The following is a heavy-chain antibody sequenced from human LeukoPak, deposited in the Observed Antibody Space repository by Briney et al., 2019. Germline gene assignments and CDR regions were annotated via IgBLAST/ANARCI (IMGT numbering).Heavy chain of an antibody. V-gene: IGHV3-7*01. CDR2: IKYDGSEK. CDR1: GFTFSSNW. D-gene: IGHD6-13*01. Sequence: GGSLRLSCVDSGFTFSSNWMSWVRQAPGKGLEWLANIKYDGSEKYYVDSVKGRFSISRDNAKNSVFLEMNSLRAEDTAEYYCARSKSYAFDFWGQGTMVTVSS. J-gene: IGHJ3*01. CDR3: ARSKSYAFDF.